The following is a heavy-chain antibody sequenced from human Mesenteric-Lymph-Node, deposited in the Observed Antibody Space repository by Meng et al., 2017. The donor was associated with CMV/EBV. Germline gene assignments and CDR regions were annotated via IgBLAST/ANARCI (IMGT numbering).Heavy chain of an antibody. CDR3: ASRYCSTTTCLFDS. Sequence: SGGAISSSGSDWGWISQPTGKGLEWIGSVYSSGTTYNNQSLKSRITISLDTSKNQFSLNLSSVTAADTGVYYCASRYCSTTTCLFDSWGQGTLVTVSS. CDR1: GGAISSSGSD. CDR2: VYSSGTT. V-gene: IGHV4-39*01. D-gene: IGHD2-2*01. J-gene: IGHJ4*02.